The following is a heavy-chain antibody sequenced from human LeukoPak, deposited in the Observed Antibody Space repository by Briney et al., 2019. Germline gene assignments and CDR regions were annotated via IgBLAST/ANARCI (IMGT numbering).Heavy chain of an antibody. CDR2: ISSSSGTT. D-gene: IGHD5-12*01. J-gene: IGHJ6*02. Sequence: GGSLRLSCAASGFTFSSYSMNWVRQAPGKGLEWVSYISSSSGTTLYADSVKGRFTISRDNAKNSLYLQMSSLRAEDTAVYYCARDPPGGGYDYGYYGMDVWGQGTTVTVSS. V-gene: IGHV3-48*01. CDR1: GFTFSSYS. CDR3: ARDPPGGGYDYGYYGMDV.